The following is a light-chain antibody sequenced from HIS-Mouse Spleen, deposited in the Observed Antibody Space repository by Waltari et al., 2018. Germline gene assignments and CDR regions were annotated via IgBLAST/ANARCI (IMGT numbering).Light chain of an antibody. V-gene: IGLV2-11*01. CDR2: DVS. CDR1: SSDVGGYKY. J-gene: IGLJ3*02. CDR3: CSYAGSYSWV. Sequence: QSALTQPRSVSGSPGQSVTISCNGTSSDVGGYKYVSWYQQHPGKAPKLMIYDVSKRPSGVPDRFSGSKSGNTASLTISGLQAEDEADYYCCSYAGSYSWVFGGGTKLTVL.